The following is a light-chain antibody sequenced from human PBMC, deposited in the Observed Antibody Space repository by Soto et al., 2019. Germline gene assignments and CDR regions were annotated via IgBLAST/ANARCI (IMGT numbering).Light chain of an antibody. Sequence: QSALTQPASVSGSPGQSITISCTGASSDVGGYNYVSWYQQHPGKAPKLMIYDVNDRPSGVSDRFSGSKSDNTASLTISGLRAEDEADYYCSSYTTTSPVVFGGGTKVTVL. CDR1: SSDVGGYNY. V-gene: IGLV2-14*01. CDR2: DVN. J-gene: IGLJ2*01. CDR3: SSYTTTSPVV.